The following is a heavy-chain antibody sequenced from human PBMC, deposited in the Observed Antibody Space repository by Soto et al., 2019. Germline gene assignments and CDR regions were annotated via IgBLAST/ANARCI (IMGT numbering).Heavy chain of an antibody. Sequence: ASVKVSCKASGYSFTSLDINWVRQTAGQGLEWMGWMQPSTGRTGYAQKFQGRVTMTRDTSINTAYMELTTLTPDDTAFYYCARGVSAGVDYWGQGTLVTVSS. J-gene: IGHJ4*02. CDR2: MQPSTGRT. V-gene: IGHV1-8*01. CDR3: ARGVSAGVDY. CDR1: GYSFTSLD. D-gene: IGHD1-26*01.